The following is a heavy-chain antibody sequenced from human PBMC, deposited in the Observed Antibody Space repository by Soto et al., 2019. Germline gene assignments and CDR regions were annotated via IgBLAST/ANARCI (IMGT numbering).Heavy chain of an antibody. Sequence: ASVKVSCKASGYSFTSLDINWVRQTAGQGLEWMGWMQPSTGRTGYAQKFQGRVTMTRDTSINTAYMELTTLTPDDTAFYYCARGVSAGVDYWGQGTLVTVSS. J-gene: IGHJ4*02. CDR2: MQPSTGRT. V-gene: IGHV1-8*01. CDR3: ARGVSAGVDY. CDR1: GYSFTSLD. D-gene: IGHD1-26*01.